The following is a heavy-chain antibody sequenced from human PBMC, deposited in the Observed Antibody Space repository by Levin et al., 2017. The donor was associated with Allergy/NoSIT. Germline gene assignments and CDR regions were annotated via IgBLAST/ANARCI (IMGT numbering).Heavy chain of an antibody. J-gene: IGHJ4*02. CDR1: GVSFSGYY. Sequence: PGGSLRLSCAVYGVSFSGYYWSWIRQPPGKGLEWVWEINHSGSTNYNPSLKSRVTISVDTSKNQFSLKLSSVTAADTAVYYCARWSSGYPEKFDYWGQGTLVTVSS. V-gene: IGHV4-34*01. CDR3: ARWSSGYPEKFDY. D-gene: IGHD3-22*01. CDR2: INHSGST.